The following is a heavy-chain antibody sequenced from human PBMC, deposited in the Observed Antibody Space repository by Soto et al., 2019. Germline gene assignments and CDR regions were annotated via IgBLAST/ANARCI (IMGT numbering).Heavy chain of an antibody. CDR2: INAGNGNT. Sequence: QVQLVQSGAEVKKPGASVKVSCKASGYTFTSYAMHWVRQAPGQRLEWMGWINAGNGNTKYSQKFQGRVTITRDTSASTAYMELSSLRSEDTAVYYCARAGQQLTPYNWFDPWGQGTLVTVSS. V-gene: IGHV1-3*01. J-gene: IGHJ5*02. CDR1: GYTFTSYA. CDR3: ARAGQQLTPYNWFDP. D-gene: IGHD6-13*01.